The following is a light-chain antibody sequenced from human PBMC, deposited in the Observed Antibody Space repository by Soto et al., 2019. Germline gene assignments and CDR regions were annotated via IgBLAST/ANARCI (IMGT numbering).Light chain of an antibody. V-gene: IGLV1-51*02. CDR3: AAWDTSLSGGV. J-gene: IGLJ3*02. CDR2: ENN. Sequence: QSVLTQPPSVSAAPGQKVTISCSGSGSNIGSDFVSWYQQLPGTAPQLLIYENNKRPSGIPDRFSGSKSATSATLGITGLQTGDEADYYCAAWDTSLSGGVFGGGTQLTVL. CDR1: GSNIGSDF.